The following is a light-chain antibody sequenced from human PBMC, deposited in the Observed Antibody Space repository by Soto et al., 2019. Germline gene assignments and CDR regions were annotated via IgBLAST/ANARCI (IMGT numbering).Light chain of an antibody. Sequence: EIGLTQSPCTLSLSPGERATLSCRASQSVSANYLAWYQQKPGQAPRLLIYAASTRATGIPDRFSGSGSGTDFTLTISRLEPDDVAVYYCQQYGSSPQTFGQGTKLEIK. J-gene: IGKJ2*01. CDR3: QQYGSSPQT. V-gene: IGKV3-20*01. CDR2: AAS. CDR1: QSVSANY.